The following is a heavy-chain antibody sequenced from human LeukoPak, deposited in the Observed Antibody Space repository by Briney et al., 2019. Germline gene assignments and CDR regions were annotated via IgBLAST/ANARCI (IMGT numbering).Heavy chain of an antibody. CDR1: GGSISSGDYY. V-gene: IGHV4-30-4*08. Sequence: SQTLSLTCTVSGGSISSGDYYWSWIRQPPGKGLEWIGYIYYSGSTYYNPSLKSRVTISVDTSKNQFSLKLSSVTAADTAVYYCPRYCSSTSEFDYWGQGTLVTVSS. J-gene: IGHJ4*02. CDR3: PRYCSSTSEFDY. CDR2: IYYSGST. D-gene: IGHD2-2*01.